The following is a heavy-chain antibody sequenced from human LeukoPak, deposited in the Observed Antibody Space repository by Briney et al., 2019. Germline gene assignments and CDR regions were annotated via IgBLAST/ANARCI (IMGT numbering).Heavy chain of an antibody. Sequence: SETLSLTCTVSGGSISSGDYYWSWIRQPPGKGLEWIGYIYYSGSTYYNPSLKSRVSKSVDTSKNQFALKLSSVTAADTAVYYCARVGVRGVIRSYWGQGTLVTVSS. CDR2: IYYSGST. CDR1: GGSISSGDYY. J-gene: IGHJ4*02. D-gene: IGHD3-10*01. CDR3: ARVGVRGVIRSY. V-gene: IGHV4-30-4*01.